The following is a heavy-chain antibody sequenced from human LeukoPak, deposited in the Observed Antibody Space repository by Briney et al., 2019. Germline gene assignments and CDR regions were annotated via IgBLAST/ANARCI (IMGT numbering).Heavy chain of an antibody. CDR1: GYTFTSYY. CDR3: ARDNFGYCSGGSCYVNLLGY. V-gene: IGHV1-46*03. Sequence: ASVKVSCKASGYTFTSYYMHWVRQAPGQGLEWMGIINPSGCSTSYAQKFQGRVTMTRDTSTSTVYMELSSLRSEDTAVYYCARDNFGYCSGGSCYVNLLGYWGQGTLVTVSS. D-gene: IGHD2-15*01. J-gene: IGHJ4*02. CDR2: INPSGCST.